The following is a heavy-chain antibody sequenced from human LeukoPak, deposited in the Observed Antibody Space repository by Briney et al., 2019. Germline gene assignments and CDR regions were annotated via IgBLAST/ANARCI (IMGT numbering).Heavy chain of an antibody. CDR2: INPNSGGT. Sequence: ASVTVSCKASGYTFTGYYMHWVRQAPGQGREWMGWINPNSGGTNYAQKFQGRVTMTRDTSISTAYMELSRLRSDDTAVYYCARDYDILTDNRWFDPWGQGTLVTVSS. V-gene: IGHV1-2*02. D-gene: IGHD3-9*01. CDR3: ARDYDILTDNRWFDP. CDR1: GYTFTGYY. J-gene: IGHJ5*02.